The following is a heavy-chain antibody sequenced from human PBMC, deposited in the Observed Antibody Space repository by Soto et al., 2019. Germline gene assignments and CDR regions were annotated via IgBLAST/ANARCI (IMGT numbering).Heavy chain of an antibody. Sequence: GGSLRLCCGASGFSFSKYGMHWVRQAPGEGLEWLSLISYDGSEKWYAESVKGRFTISRDNSKNTLYLQMNSLRGDDTAVYFCAKGYEVSPPVASAWYSNYFHGVDVWGRGTTVTVSS. CDR3: AKGYEVSPPVASAWYSNYFHGVDV. CDR2: ISYDGSEK. V-gene: IGHV3-30*18. D-gene: IGHD6-19*01. CDR1: GFSFSKYG. J-gene: IGHJ6*02.